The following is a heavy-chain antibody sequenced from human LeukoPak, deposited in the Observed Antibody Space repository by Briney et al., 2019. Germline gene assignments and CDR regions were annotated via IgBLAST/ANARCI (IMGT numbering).Heavy chain of an antibody. V-gene: IGHV4-59*11. CDR1: GGSISSHY. CDR3: AHGSAPYDFWSGYGYYFDY. D-gene: IGHD3-3*01. J-gene: IGHJ4*02. Sequence: SETLSLTCTVSGGSISSHYWSWIRQPPGKGLEWIGYIYYSGSTNYNPSLKSRVTISVDTSKNQFSLKLSSVTAAATAVYYCAHGSAPYDFWSGYGYYFDYWGQGTLVTVSS. CDR2: IYYSGST.